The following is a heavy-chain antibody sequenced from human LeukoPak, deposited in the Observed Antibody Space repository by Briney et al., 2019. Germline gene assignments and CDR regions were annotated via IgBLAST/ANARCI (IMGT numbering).Heavy chain of an antibody. J-gene: IGHJ6*03. CDR3: ARSIAAVGGYYYMDV. Sequence: GGSLRLSCAASGFTFSSYNMNWVRQAPGKGLEWVSSITTGGSYVYYADSVKGRFTISRDNAKNSLYLQMNSLRAEDTAVYYCARSIAAVGGYYYMDVWGKGTTVTVSS. V-gene: IGHV3-21*01. CDR2: ITTGGSYV. CDR1: GFTFSSYN. D-gene: IGHD6-13*01.